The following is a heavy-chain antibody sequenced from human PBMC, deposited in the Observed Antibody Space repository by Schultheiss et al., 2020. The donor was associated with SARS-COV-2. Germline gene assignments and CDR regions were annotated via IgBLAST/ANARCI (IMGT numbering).Heavy chain of an antibody. V-gene: IGHV3-33*03. D-gene: IGHD6-6*01. J-gene: IGHJ4*02. CDR2: IWYDGSNK. CDR1: GFTFSSYG. Sequence: GSLRLSCAASGFTFSSYGMHWVRQAPGKGLEWVAVIWYDGSNKYYADSVKGRFTISRDNAKNSLYLQMNSLRAEDTALYYCAKDRGSSSSNFDYWDQGTLVTVSS. CDR3: AKDRGSSSSNFDY.